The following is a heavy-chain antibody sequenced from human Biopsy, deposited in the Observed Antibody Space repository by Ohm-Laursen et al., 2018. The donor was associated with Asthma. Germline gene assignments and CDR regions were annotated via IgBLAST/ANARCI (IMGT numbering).Heavy chain of an antibody. J-gene: IGHJ2*01. CDR2: IYYSGRT. V-gene: IGHV4-39*02. CDR3: ARAVSSSSYWYFDL. Sequence: SETLSLTCIVSGDAMSTSGSYWGWIRQSPGKGLEWIGSIYYSGRTYYNPSLESRVTISTDTWKNHFSLKVTSVTAADTAVYYYARAVSSSSYWYFDLWGRGDLVTVSS. D-gene: IGHD6-6*01. CDR1: GDAMSTSGSY.